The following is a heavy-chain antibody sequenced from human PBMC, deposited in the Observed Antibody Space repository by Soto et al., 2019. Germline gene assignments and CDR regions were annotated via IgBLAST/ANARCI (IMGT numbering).Heavy chain of an antibody. CDR2: ISYDGSNK. CDR3: ARASGDYYYYGMDV. J-gene: IGHJ6*02. V-gene: IGHV3-30-3*01. D-gene: IGHD4-17*01. Sequence: HPGGSLRLSCAASGFTFSSYAMHWVRQAPGKGLEWVAVISYDGSNKYYADSVKGRFTISRDNSKNTLYLQMNSLRAEDTAVYYCARASGDYYYYGMDVWGQGTTVTVSS. CDR1: GFTFSSYA.